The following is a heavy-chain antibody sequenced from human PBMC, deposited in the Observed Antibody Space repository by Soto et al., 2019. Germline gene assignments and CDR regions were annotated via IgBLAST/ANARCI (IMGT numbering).Heavy chain of an antibody. V-gene: IGHV4-30-2*01. CDR1: GGSISSGGYS. CDR2: IYHGST. Sequence: SETLSLTCAVSGGSISSGGYSWSWIRQPPGKGLEWIGYIYHGSTYYNPSLKSRVTISVDRSKNQFSLKLSSVTVADTAVYYCASAVAGDVDYWGRGTQVTVSS. CDR3: ASAVAGDVDY. J-gene: IGHJ4*02. D-gene: IGHD6-19*01.